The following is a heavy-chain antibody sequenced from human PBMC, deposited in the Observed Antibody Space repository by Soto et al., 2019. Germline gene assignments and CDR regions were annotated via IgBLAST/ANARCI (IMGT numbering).Heavy chain of an antibody. J-gene: IGHJ6*02. CDR3: ARRARFLEWSDNVDYYYGMDV. CDR2: IWYDGSNK. Sequence: GGSLRLSCAASGFTFSSYGMHWVRQAPGKGLEWVAVIWYDGSNKYYADSVKGRFTISRDNSKNTLYLQMNSLRAEDTAVYYCARRARFLEWSDNVDYYYGMDVWGQGTTVTVSS. V-gene: IGHV3-33*01. CDR1: GFTFSSYG. D-gene: IGHD3-3*01.